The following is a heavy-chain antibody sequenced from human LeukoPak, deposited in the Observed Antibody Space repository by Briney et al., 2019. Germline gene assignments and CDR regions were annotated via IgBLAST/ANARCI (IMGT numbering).Heavy chain of an antibody. V-gene: IGHV4-4*07. CDR2: IYPSGST. J-gene: IGHJ4*02. Sequence: SGTLSLTCTVSGASISNYYWSWIRQPAGKGLEWIGRIYPSGSTNYNPSLKSRVTMSVDTSKNQFSLKLRSLTAADTAVYYCARRVNYGDYFDYWGQGTLVTVSS. CDR1: GASISNYY. D-gene: IGHD4-17*01. CDR3: ARRVNYGDYFDY.